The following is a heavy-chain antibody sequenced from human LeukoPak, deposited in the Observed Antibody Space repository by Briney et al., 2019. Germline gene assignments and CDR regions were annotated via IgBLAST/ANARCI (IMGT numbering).Heavy chain of an antibody. Sequence: GGSLRLSCAASGFSFSNAWMSWVRQAPGKGLGWVSGISGSGGGTYYADSVKGRFTISRDNSKNTLYLKMNSLRAEDTAVYYCAKDRSSGWYDYWGQGTLVIVSS. J-gene: IGHJ4*02. CDR3: AKDRSSGWYDY. CDR1: GFSFSNAW. V-gene: IGHV3-23*01. D-gene: IGHD6-19*01. CDR2: ISGSGGGT.